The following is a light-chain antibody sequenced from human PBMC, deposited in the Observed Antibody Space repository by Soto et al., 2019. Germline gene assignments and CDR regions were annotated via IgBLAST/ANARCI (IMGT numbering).Light chain of an antibody. CDR1: QSVDNN. J-gene: IGKJ4*01. V-gene: IGKV3-15*01. CDR2: GSF. CDR3: QHRFNWPLT. Sequence: EIVLTQSPVTLSASPVERACLXCRASQSVDNNVAWYQQKPGQAPRLLIVGSFARATGIPARFSGSGSGTDFTLTISSLEPEDFAVYYCQHRFNWPLTFGGGTKVDIK.